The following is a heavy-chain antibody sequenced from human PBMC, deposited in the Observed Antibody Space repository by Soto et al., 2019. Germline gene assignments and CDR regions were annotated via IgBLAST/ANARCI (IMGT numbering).Heavy chain of an antibody. V-gene: IGHV3-7*01. CDR1: GFTFSSYW. CDR2: IKQDGSEK. CDR3: ARVTAARQGFGGWFDP. J-gene: IGHJ5*02. Sequence: EVQLVESGGGLVQPGGSLRLSCAASGFTFSSYWMSWVRQAPGKGLEWVANIKQDGSEKYYVDSVKGRFTISRDNAKNSLYLQMNSLRAEDTAVYYCARVTAARQGFGGWFDPWGQGTLVTVSS. D-gene: IGHD6-6*01.